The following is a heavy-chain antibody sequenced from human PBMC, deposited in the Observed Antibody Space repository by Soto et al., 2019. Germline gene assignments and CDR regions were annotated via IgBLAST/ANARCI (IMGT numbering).Heavy chain of an antibody. CDR3: ARRATLVIYDAFDI. V-gene: IGHV4-39*01. D-gene: IGHD2-21*01. Sequence: QLQLQESGPGPVKPSETLSLTCTVSGGSISSSSYYWGWIRQPPGKGLEWIGSIYYSGTTHYTPSLKSRVTISVDTSKNQFSLTLSSVTAEDTAVYYCARRATLVIYDAFDIWGQGTMVTVSS. J-gene: IGHJ3*02. CDR2: IYYSGTT. CDR1: GGSISSSSYY.